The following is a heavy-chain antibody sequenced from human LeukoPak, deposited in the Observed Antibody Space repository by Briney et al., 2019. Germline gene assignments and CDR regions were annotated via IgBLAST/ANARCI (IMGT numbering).Heavy chain of an antibody. CDR1: GFTFSSYS. V-gene: IGHV3-7*01. Sequence: GGSLRLSCAASGFTFSSYSMNWVRQAPGKGLEWVANIKQDGSEKYYVDSVKGRFTISRDNAKNSLYLQMNSLRAEDTAVYYCARDGQKDSSGYAFDIWGQGTMVTVSS. CDR3: ARDGQKDSSGYAFDI. J-gene: IGHJ3*02. D-gene: IGHD3-22*01. CDR2: IKQDGSEK.